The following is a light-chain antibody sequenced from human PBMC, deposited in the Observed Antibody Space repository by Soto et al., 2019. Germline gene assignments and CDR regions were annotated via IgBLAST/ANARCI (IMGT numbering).Light chain of an antibody. J-gene: IGLJ3*02. CDR3: ASWDESQSGFGL. V-gene: IGLV1-44*01. Sequence: QSVLTQPPSASGTPGKRVTISCSGSSSNIGSITVNWYQQLPGTAPKLLFYSNNQRPSGVPDRFSGSKSGTSASLAISGLQSADEADYYCASWDESQSGFGLFGGGTQLTVL. CDR1: SSNIGSIT. CDR2: SNN.